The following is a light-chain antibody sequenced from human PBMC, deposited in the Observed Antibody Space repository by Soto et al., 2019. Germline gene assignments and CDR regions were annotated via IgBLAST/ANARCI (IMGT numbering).Light chain of an antibody. V-gene: IGKV1-5*03. CDR2: KAS. J-gene: IGKJ1*01. Sequence: DLPLTQSPSTLSASVGDRVTITCRASRSIINWLAWYQQKSGKGPKLLIYKASNLQTGVPSRFSGSGYGTEFTLTISSLQPDDVATYYCQQYSDHWTFGQGTKVDIK. CDR3: QQYSDHWT. CDR1: RSIINW.